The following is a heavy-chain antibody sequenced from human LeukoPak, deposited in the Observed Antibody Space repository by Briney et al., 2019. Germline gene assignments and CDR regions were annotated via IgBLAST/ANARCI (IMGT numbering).Heavy chain of an antibody. CDR3: ARDYQYGYSTNWYHLAQIDY. Sequence: GGSLRLSCAASGFTFSNYTMNWVRQAPGKGLEWVSSISSSRSYIFYADSVKGRFTVSRDNAKNLLYLQMNSLRAEDTAIYYCARDYQYGYSTNWYHLAQIDYWGQGTLVTVSS. D-gene: IGHD2/OR15-2a*01. V-gene: IGHV3-21*01. CDR1: GFTFSNYT. J-gene: IGHJ4*02. CDR2: ISSSRSYI.